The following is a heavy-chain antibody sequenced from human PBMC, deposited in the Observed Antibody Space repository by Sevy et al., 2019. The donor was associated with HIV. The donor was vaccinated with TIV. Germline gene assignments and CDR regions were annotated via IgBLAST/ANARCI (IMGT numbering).Heavy chain of an antibody. Sequence: GGSLRLSCAASGFTFSNAWMSWVRQAPGKGLEWVGRIKSKTDGGTTDHAAPVKGRFTISRDDSKNKLYLQMNSLKTEDTAVYYCTTSDLGYCSSTSCPQIDYWGQGTLVTVSS. CDR3: TTSDLGYCSSTSCPQIDY. J-gene: IGHJ4*02. CDR2: IKSKTDGGTT. D-gene: IGHD2-2*01. V-gene: IGHV3-15*01. CDR1: GFTFSNAW.